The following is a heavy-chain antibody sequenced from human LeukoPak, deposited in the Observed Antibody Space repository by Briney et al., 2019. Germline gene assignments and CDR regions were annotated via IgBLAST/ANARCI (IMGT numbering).Heavy chain of an antibody. CDR2: ISGSAGGT. CDR3: AKRGIVIRAVILVGFHKEAYYFDY. J-gene: IGHJ4*02. V-gene: IGHV3-23*01. Sequence: GSLSLSCAVSGITLSNYGMSWVRQAPGKGLEWVAGISGSAGGTNYADSVKGRFTISRDNPKNTLYLQMNSLRAEDTAVYFCAKRGIVIRAVILVGFHKEAYYFDYWGQGALVTVSS. CDR1: GITLSNYG. D-gene: IGHD3-10*01.